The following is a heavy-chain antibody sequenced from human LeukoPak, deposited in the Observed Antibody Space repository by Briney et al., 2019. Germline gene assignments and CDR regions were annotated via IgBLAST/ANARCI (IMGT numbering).Heavy chain of an antibody. Sequence: ASVKVSCKVSGYTLTELSMHWVRQAPGKGLEWMGGFDPEDGETIYAQKFQGRVTMTEDTSTDTAYMELSSLRSEDTAVYYCATVGDNRNYLAFDIWGQGTMVTVSS. CDR3: ATVGDNRNYLAFDI. D-gene: IGHD1-14*01. V-gene: IGHV1-24*01. CDR2: FDPEDGET. J-gene: IGHJ3*02. CDR1: GYTLTELS.